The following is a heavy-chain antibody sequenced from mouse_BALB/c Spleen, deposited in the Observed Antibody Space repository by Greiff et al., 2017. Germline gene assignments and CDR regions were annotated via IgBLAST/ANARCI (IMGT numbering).Heavy chain of an antibody. Sequence: VHVKQSGPELVKPGASVKISCKASGYSFTGYFMNWVMQSHGKSLEWIGRINPYNGDTFFNQKFKGKATLTVDKSSSTAHMELRSLASEDSAVYYCAREETGFAYWGQGTLVTVSA. CDR1: GYSFTGYF. V-gene: IGHV1-20*02. J-gene: IGHJ3*01. CDR2: INPYNGDT. CDR3: AREETGFAY.